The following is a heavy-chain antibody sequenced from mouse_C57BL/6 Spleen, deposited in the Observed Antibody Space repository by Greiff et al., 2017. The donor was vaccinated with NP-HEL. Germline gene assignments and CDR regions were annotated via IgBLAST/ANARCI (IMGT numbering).Heavy chain of an antibody. CDR2: ISSGSSTI. CDR3: ARPTVAYAMDY. J-gene: IGHJ4*01. CDR1: GFTFSDYG. Sequence: DVHLVESGGGLVKPGGSLKLSCAASGFTFSDYGMHWVRQAPEKGLEWVAYISSGSSTIYYADTVKGRFTISRDNAKNTLFLQMTSLRSEDTAMYYCARPTVAYAMDYWGQGTSVTVSS. D-gene: IGHD1-1*01. V-gene: IGHV5-17*01.